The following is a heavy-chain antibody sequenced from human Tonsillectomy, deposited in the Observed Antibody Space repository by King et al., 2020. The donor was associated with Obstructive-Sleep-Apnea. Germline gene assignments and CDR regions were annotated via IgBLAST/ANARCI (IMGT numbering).Heavy chain of an antibody. Sequence: VQLVESGGGLVQPGGSLRLSCAASGFTFSYYDMHWVRQAPGKGLEWVSGIGTAGDTYYPDSVKGRFTISRENAKNSLYLQMNSLRAGDTAVYYCARASKDLDSFDYWDQGTLVTVSA. V-gene: IGHV3-13*01. CDR2: IGTAGDT. CDR3: ARASKDLDSFDY. J-gene: IGHJ4*02. CDR1: GFTFSYYD.